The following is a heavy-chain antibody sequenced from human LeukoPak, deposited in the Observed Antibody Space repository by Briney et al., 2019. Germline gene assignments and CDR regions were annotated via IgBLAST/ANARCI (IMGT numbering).Heavy chain of an antibody. CDR2: INHSGST. CDR1: GGSFSGYY. D-gene: IGHD4-17*01. Sequence: PSETLSLTCAVYGGSFSGYYWSWIRQPPGKGLEWIGEINHSGSTNYNPSLKSRVTISVDTSKNQFSLKLSSVTAADTAVYYCASGPRDYGDYVFYWYFDLWGRGTLVTVSS. V-gene: IGHV4-34*01. CDR3: ASGPRDYGDYVFYWYFDL. J-gene: IGHJ2*01.